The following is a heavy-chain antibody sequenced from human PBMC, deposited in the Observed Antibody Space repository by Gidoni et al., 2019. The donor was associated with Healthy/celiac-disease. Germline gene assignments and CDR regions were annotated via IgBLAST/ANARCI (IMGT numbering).Heavy chain of an antibody. CDR3: VARRGHSSGSDY. CDR2: INHSGRT. CDR1: GGSFSGYY. V-gene: IGHV4-34*01. Sequence: QVQLQQWGAGLLKPSETLSLTCAVYGGSFSGYYWSWIRQPPGKGLEWIGEINHSGRTNYNPSLKSRVTISVDTSKNQFSLKLSSVTAADTAVYYCVARRGHSSGSDYWGQGTLVTVSS. J-gene: IGHJ4*02. D-gene: IGHD6-19*01.